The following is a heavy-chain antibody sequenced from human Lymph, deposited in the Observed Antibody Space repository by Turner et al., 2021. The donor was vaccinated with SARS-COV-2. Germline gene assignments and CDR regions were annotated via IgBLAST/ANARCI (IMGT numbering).Heavy chain of an antibody. CDR3: ARDIPTTADYFDY. Sequence: EVQLVESGGGLVKPGGSLRLSCSACGFTFSTYSMNGVRQAPGKGLEWISSISSSSSYIYYADSVKGRFTISRDDAKNSLYLQMNSLRAEDTAVYYCARDIPTTADYFDYWGQGTLVTVSS. CDR2: ISSSSSYI. J-gene: IGHJ4*02. V-gene: IGHV3-21*01. D-gene: IGHD4-17*01. CDR1: GFTFSTYS.